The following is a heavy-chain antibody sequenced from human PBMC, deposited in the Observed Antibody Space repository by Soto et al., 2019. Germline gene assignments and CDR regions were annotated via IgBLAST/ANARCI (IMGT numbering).Heavy chain of an antibody. Sequence: VKVSCKASGYTFTSYGISWVRQAPGQGLEWMGWISAYNGNTNYAQKLQGRVTMTTDTSTSTAYMELRSLRSDDTAVYYCARDPIALYYYDSSGYYPFDYWGQGTLVTVSS. V-gene: IGHV1-18*01. J-gene: IGHJ4*02. CDR3: ARDPIALYYYDSSGYYPFDY. CDR2: ISAYNGNT. D-gene: IGHD3-22*01. CDR1: GYTFTSYG.